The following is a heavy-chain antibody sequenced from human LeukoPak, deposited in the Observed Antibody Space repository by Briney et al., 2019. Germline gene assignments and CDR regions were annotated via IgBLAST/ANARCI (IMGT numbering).Heavy chain of an antibody. CDR1: GYSFTSYW. Sequence: GESLKISCKGSGYSFTSYWIGWVRQMPGKGLEWMGIIYPGDSDTRYSSSFQGQVTISADKSISTAYLQWSSLKASDTAMYYCARFPNHYYDSSGYYYTAFDIWGQGTMVTVSS. J-gene: IGHJ3*02. D-gene: IGHD3-22*01. V-gene: IGHV5-51*01. CDR2: IYPGDSDT. CDR3: ARFPNHYYDSSGYYYTAFDI.